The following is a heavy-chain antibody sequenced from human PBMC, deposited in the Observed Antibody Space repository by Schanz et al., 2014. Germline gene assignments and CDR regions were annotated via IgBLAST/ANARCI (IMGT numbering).Heavy chain of an antibody. J-gene: IGHJ5*02. V-gene: IGHV3-30*02. CDR2: IQHDGSRT. Sequence: QAELVESGGGVVQPGGSLRLSCEASGFIFSNHGMNWVRQAPGKGLEWVAFIQHDGSRTYYTASLKGRVTISRDNSQNTVYVLLHHLSVEETAVTSCSRCTAYSAGTAINWFDPWGQGTLVTVSS. CDR3: SRCTAYSAGTAINWFDP. CDR1: GFIFSNHG. D-gene: IGHD2-21*02.